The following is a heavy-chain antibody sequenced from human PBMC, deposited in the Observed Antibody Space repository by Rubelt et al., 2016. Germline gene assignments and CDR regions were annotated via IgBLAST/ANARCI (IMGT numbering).Heavy chain of an antibody. D-gene: IGHD2-2*01. CDR1: GGSINSYY. CDR2: IYYTGFT. CDR3: ARNLDQLALYFDY. V-gene: IGHV4-59*01. Sequence: QVQLQESGPGLVKPSETLSLTCTVSGGSINSYYWSWIRQPPGKGLEWIGYIYYTGFTNFNPSLKSRVTISLDTSKNQFSLKLSSVTAADTAVYYCARNLDQLALYFDYWGQGPLVTVSS. J-gene: IGHJ4*02.